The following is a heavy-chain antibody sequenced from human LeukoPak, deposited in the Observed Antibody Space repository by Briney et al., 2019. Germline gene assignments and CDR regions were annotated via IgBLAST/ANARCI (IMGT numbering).Heavy chain of an antibody. V-gene: IGHV3-30-3*01. CDR1: GFTFSSYA. CDR2: ISYDGSNK. CDR3: ARDLRDYGDYEQVDY. Sequence: GGSLRLSCAASGFTFSSYAMHWVRQAPGKGLEWVAVISYDGSNKYYADSVKGRFTISSENSKNALYLQMNSLRAEDTAVYYCARDLRDYGDYEQVDYWGQGTLVSVSS. D-gene: IGHD4-17*01. J-gene: IGHJ4*02.